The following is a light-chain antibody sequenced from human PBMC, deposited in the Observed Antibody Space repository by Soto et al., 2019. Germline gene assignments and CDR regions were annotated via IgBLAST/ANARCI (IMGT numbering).Light chain of an antibody. Sequence: AIRMTQSPSSLSASTGDRVTITCRASQGISSYLAWYQQKPGKAPKLLIYGASTLQSGVPSRFSGSGSGTDFTLTISRLQSEDFATYFCQQCYSYPLPTFGDGTKVEIK. V-gene: IGKV1-8*01. J-gene: IGKJ4*01. CDR3: QQCYSYPLPT. CDR2: GAS. CDR1: QGISSY.